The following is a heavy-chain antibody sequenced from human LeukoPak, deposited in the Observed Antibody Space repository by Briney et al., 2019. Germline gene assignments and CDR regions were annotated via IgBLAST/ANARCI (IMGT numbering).Heavy chain of an antibody. J-gene: IGHJ4*02. CDR2: IWYDGSNK. V-gene: IGHV3-33*01. CDR1: GFTFSSYG. D-gene: IGHD6-13*01. CDR3: ARVGDSSSWVDVDY. Sequence: GGSLRLSCAASGFTFSSYGMHWVRQAPGKGLEWVAVIWYDGSNKYYADSVKGRFTISRDNSKNTLYLQMNSLRAEDTAVYYCARVGDSSSWVDVDYWGQGTLVTVSS.